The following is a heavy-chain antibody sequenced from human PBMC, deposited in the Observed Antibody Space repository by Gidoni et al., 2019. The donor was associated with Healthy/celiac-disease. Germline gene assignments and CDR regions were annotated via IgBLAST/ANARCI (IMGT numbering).Heavy chain of an antibody. CDR3: AREFSVGATSGGMDV. CDR1: GFTFSSYA. Sequence: QVQLVESGGGVVQPGRSLRLSCAASGFTFSSYAMHWVRQAPGKGLEGVAVISYDGSNKYYADSVKGRFTISRDNSKNTLYLQMNSLRAEDTAVYYCAREFSVGATSGGMDVWGQGTTVTVSS. J-gene: IGHJ6*02. D-gene: IGHD1-26*01. V-gene: IGHV3-30-3*01. CDR2: ISYDGSNK.